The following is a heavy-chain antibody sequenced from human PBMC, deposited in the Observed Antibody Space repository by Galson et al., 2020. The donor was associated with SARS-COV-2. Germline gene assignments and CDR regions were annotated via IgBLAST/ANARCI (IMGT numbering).Heavy chain of an antibody. CDR2: IDPSDSYT. CDR1: DYSFTSYW. CDR3: AIQELELRYYGMDV. J-gene: IGHJ6*02. Sequence: HGKSLKISCKGSDYSFTSYWHSWLRQMPGTRLEWMGRIDPSDSYTNYSPSFQGHVTISADKSISTAYLQCSSLKASDTAMYYCAIQELELRYYGMDVWGQGTTVTVSS. V-gene: IGHV5-10-1*01. D-gene: IGHD1-7*01.